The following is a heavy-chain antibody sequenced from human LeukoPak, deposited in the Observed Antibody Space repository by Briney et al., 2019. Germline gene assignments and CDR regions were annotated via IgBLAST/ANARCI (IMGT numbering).Heavy chain of an antibody. CDR3: AGPWELLY. D-gene: IGHD1-26*01. J-gene: IGHJ4*02. V-gene: IGHV3-53*01. CDR2: IYSDGST. Sequence: PGRSLRLSCAASGFTVSSNCMSWVRQAPGKGLEWVSIIYSDGSTYYADSVKGRFTISRDKSKNTLYLQMNSLRADDTAVYYCAGPWELLYWGQGTLVTVSS. CDR1: GFTVSSNC.